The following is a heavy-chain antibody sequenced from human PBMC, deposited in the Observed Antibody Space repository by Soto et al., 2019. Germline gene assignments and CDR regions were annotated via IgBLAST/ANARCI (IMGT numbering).Heavy chain of an antibody. CDR3: AHSLEWYSSCWYHSDYFQH. Sequence: QITLKESGPTLVKPTQTLTLTCTFSGFSLSTSGVGVCWIRQPPGKALEWLALIYWDDDKRYSPSLKSRLTITKDTSKNQVVLTMTNMDPVDTATYYCAHSLEWYSSCWYHSDYFQHWGQGTLVTVSS. J-gene: IGHJ1*01. V-gene: IGHV2-5*02. CDR2: IYWDDDK. CDR1: GFSLSTSGVG. D-gene: IGHD6-13*01.